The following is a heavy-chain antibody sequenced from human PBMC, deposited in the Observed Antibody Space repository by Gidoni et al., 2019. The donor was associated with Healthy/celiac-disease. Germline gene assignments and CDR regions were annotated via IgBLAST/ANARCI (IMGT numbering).Heavy chain of an antibody. CDR3: ARCYGGNSWFDY. CDR2: INHSGST. J-gene: IGHJ4*02. Sequence: QVQLHQRGAGLLKPSDTLSLTCAVYGGSFSGYYWSWIRQPPGKGLEWIGEINHSGSTNYNPSLKSRVTISVDTSKNQFSLKLSSVTAADTAVYYCARCYGGNSWFDYWGQGTLVTVSS. D-gene: IGHD4-17*01. CDR1: GGSFSGYY. V-gene: IGHV4-34*01.